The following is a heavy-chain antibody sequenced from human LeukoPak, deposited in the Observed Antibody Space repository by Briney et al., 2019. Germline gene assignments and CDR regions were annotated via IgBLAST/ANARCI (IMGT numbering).Heavy chain of an antibody. D-gene: IGHD1-26*01. J-gene: IGHJ4*02. CDR1: GFTFSRYA. V-gene: IGHV3-23*01. Sequence: GGSVSLSCAPSGFTFSRYAMRWVRQAPGKGLEWVSAISGSGGSTYYADSVKGRFTISRDNSKNTLYLQMNSLRAEDTAVYYCATGELPWHFDYWGQGTLVTVSS. CDR2: ISGSGGST. CDR3: ATGELPWHFDY.